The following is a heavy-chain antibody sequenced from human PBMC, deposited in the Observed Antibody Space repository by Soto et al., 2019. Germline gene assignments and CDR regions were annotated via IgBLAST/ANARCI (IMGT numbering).Heavy chain of an antibody. CDR2: IYPGDSET. CDR1: GYTFSNFW. Sequence: GESLKISCQCSGYTFSNFWIAWVRQLPGKGLEYMGIIYPGDSETRYSPSFHGKVTISADRSVGTAYLQWSSLEASDSAFYFCARSPRSSPYFDYWGQGALVTVSS. CDR3: ARSPRSSPYFDY. J-gene: IGHJ4*02. D-gene: IGHD6-13*01. V-gene: IGHV5-51*01.